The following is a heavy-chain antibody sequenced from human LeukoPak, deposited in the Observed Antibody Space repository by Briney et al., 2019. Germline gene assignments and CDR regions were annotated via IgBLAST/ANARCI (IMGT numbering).Heavy chain of an antibody. CDR1: GGSVSSGTYY. Sequence: SETLSLTCAVPGGSVSSGTYYWSWIRQPPGKGLEWIGYIYYSGSTNYNPSPKSRVTISVDTSKNQFSLKLSSVTAADTAVYYCARARGSSFDPWGQGTLATVSS. V-gene: IGHV4-61*01. CDR3: ARARGSSFDP. D-gene: IGHD3-10*01. J-gene: IGHJ5*02. CDR2: IYYSGST.